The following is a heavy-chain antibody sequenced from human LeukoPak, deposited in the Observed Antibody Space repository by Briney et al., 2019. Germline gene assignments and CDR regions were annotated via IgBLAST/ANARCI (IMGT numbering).Heavy chain of an antibody. Sequence: ASVKVSCKASGYTFTSYGISWVRQAPGQGLEWMGWISAYNGNTNYAQKLQGRVTMTTDTSTSTAYMELRSLRSDDTAVYYCARFCSSTSCPQPRDAFDIWGQGTMVTVSS. J-gene: IGHJ3*02. CDR1: GYTFTSYG. CDR2: ISAYNGNT. V-gene: IGHV1-18*01. CDR3: ARFCSSTSCPQPRDAFDI. D-gene: IGHD2-2*01.